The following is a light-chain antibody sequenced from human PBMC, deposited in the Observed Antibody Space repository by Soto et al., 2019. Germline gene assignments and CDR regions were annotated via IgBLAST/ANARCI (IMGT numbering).Light chain of an antibody. CDR1: QAIGTD. J-gene: IGKJ1*01. Sequence: IQMTQSPSSLSASVGDRVTITFRASQAIGTDLGWYHQKPGKAPNLLIYAASSLQTGVPSRFRGSGSGTDFTLTISSLQPEDFATYYCLQDYNYPRTFGQGTKVDI. CDR3: LQDYNYPRT. CDR2: AAS. V-gene: IGKV1-6*01.